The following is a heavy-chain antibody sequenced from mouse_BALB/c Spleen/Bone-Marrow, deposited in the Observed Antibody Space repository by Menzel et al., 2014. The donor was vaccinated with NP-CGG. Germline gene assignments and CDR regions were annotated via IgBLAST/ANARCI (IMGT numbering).Heavy chain of an antibody. CDR1: GFTFSDFY. V-gene: IGHV7-1*02. Sequence: EVKLVESGGGLVQPGGSLRLSCATSGFTFSDFYMEWVRQPPGKRLEWIAASRNKANDYTTEYSASVKGWFIVSRDTSQSILYPQMNALRAEDTAIYYCARDTRRAMDYWGQGTSVTVSS. CDR3: ARDTRRAMDY. CDR2: SRNKANDYTT. J-gene: IGHJ4*01.